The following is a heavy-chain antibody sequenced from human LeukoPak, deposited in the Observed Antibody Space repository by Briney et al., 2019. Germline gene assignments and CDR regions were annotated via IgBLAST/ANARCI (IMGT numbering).Heavy chain of an antibody. CDR3: ARVGATQYNWFDP. CDR2: IYYSGST. J-gene: IGHJ5*02. CDR1: GGSISSHY. V-gene: IGHV4-59*08. Sequence: SETLSLTCTVSGGSISSHYWSWIRRPPGKGLEWIGYIYYSGSTNYNPSLKSRVTISVDTSKNQFSLMLSSVTAADTAVYYCARVGATQYNWFDPWGQGTLVTVSS. D-gene: IGHD1-26*01.